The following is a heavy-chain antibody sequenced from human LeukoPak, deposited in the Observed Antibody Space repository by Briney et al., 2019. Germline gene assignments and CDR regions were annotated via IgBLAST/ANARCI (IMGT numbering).Heavy chain of an antibody. Sequence: GGSLRLSCAASGFSFSSYAMSWVRQAPGKGLEWVAVISYDGSNKYYADSVKGRFTISRDNSKSTLYLQMNSLRAEDTAVYYCARESGYCSSTSCTHPSHHHYYYMDVWGKGTTVTVSS. J-gene: IGHJ6*03. CDR2: ISYDGSNK. CDR1: GFSFSSYA. V-gene: IGHV3-30*04. D-gene: IGHD2-2*01. CDR3: ARESGYCSSTSCTHPSHHHYYYMDV.